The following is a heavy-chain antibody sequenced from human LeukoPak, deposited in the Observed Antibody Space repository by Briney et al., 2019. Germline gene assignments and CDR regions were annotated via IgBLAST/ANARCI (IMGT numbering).Heavy chain of an antibody. Sequence: GGSLRLSCAASGFTFSSYGMHRVRQAPGKGLEWVAFIRYDGSNKYYADSVKGRFTISRDNSKNTLYLQMNSLRAEDTAVYYCAKRTMVRGVYYFDYWGQGTLVTVSS. J-gene: IGHJ4*02. CDR3: AKRTMVRGVYYFDY. V-gene: IGHV3-30*02. D-gene: IGHD3-10*01. CDR1: GFTFSSYG. CDR2: IRYDGSNK.